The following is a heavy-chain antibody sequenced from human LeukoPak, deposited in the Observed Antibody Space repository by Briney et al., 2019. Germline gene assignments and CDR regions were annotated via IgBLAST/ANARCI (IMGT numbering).Heavy chain of an antibody. CDR1: GGSFSGYY. J-gene: IGHJ6*02. Sequence: SETLSLTCAVYGGSFSGYYWSWIRQPPGKGLEWMGEINHSGSTNYNPSLKSRVTISVDTSKNQFSLKLSSVTAADTAVYYCARLQITMIVVVTAFDYYGMDVWGQGTTVTVSS. CDR3: ARLQITMIVVVTAFDYYGMDV. D-gene: IGHD3-22*01. V-gene: IGHV4-34*01. CDR2: INHSGST.